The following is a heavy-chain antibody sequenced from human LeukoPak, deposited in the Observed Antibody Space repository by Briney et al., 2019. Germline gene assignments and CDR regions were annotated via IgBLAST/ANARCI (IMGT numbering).Heavy chain of an antibody. CDR3: VKSGGYGLIDY. CDR2: INYSGST. V-gene: IGHV4-34*01. J-gene: IGHJ4*02. CDR1: GGSFSGYY. Sequence: SETLSLTCAVYGGSFSGYYWSWIRQPPGKGLEWIGEINYSGSTYYNASLQSRVTISIDMSKNQFSLRLNSVTAADTAMYYCVKSGGYGLIDYWGQGTLVTVSS. D-gene: IGHD1-26*01.